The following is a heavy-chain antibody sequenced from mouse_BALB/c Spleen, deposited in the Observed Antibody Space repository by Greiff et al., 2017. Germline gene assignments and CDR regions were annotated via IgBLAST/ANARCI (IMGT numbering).Heavy chain of an antibody. V-gene: IGHV5-6-4*01. CDR3: TRDLGSSYPYYAMDY. J-gene: IGHJ4*01. CDR2: ISSGGSYT. CDR1: GFTFSSYT. D-gene: IGHD1-1*01. Sequence: EVMLVESGGGLVKPGGSLKLSCAASGFTFSSYTMSWVRQTPEKRLEWVATISSGGSYTYYPDSVKGRFTISRDNAKNTLYLQMSSLKSEDTAMYYCTRDLGSSYPYYAMDYGGQGTSVTVSS.